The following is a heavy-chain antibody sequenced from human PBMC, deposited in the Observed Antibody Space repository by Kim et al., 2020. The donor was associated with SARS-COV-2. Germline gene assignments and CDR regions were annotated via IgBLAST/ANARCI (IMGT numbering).Heavy chain of an antibody. D-gene: IGHD3-10*01. CDR2: INAGNGNT. V-gene: IGHV1-3*01. Sequence: ASVKVSCKASGYTFTSYAMHWVRQAPGQRLEWMGWINAGNGNTKYSQKFQGRVTITRDTSASTAYMELSSLRSEDTAVYYCARSRGYYGSGAFDIWGQGTMVTVSS. CDR1: GYTFTSYA. CDR3: ARSRGYYGSGAFDI. J-gene: IGHJ3*02.